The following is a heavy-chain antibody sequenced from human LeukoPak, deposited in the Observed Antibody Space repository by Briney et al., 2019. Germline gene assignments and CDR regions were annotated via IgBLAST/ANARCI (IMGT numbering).Heavy chain of an antibody. CDR3: ARGVSGSSVFGY. V-gene: IGHV4-34*01. CDR2: INHSGNT. Sequence: SETLSLTCVVDCGSFSGYYWSWIRQPPGKGREWIGEINHSGNTNYSPSLTSRVTISVDTSMNQFSLKLSSVTAADTAVYYCARGVSGSSVFGYWGQGTLVTVSS. D-gene: IGHD1-26*01. J-gene: IGHJ4*02. CDR1: CGSFSGYY.